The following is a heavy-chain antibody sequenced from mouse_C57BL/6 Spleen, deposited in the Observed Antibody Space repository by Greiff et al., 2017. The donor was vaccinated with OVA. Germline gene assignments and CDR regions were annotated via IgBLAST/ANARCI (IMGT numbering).Heavy chain of an antibody. CDR1: GFTFSSYG. D-gene: IGHD1-1*01. Sequence: EVMLVESGGDLVKPGGSLKLSCAASGFTFSSYGMSWVRQTPDKRLEWVATISSGGSYTYYPDSVKGRFTISRDNAKNTLYLQMSSLKSEDTAMYYCARRDYYGSSYRGFAYWGQGTLVTVSA. CDR3: ARRDYYGSSYRGFAY. CDR2: ISSGGSYT. V-gene: IGHV5-6*02. J-gene: IGHJ3*01.